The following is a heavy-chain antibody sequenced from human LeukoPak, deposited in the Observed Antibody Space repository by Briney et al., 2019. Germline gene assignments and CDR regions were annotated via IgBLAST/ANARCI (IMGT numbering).Heavy chain of an antibody. V-gene: IGHV1-69*05. CDR2: IIPIFGTA. J-gene: IGHJ3*02. D-gene: IGHD2-2*01. Sequence: SVKVSCRASGGTFSSYAISWVRQAPGQGLEWMGGIIPIFGTANYAQKFQGRVTITTDESTSTAYMELSSLRSEDTAVYYCASAYCSSTSCYRGDAFDIWGQGTMVTVSS. CDR1: GGTFSSYA. CDR3: ASAYCSSTSCYRGDAFDI.